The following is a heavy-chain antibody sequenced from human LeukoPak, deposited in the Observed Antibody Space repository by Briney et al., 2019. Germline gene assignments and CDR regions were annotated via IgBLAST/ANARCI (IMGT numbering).Heavy chain of an antibody. V-gene: IGHV3-23*01. CDR1: GFTFSSYA. CDR2: ISGSGGST. J-gene: IGHJ4*02. D-gene: IGHD3-10*01. CDR3: ARGGRYYYGSGSYSPSCFDY. Sequence: GGSLRLSCAASGFTFSSYAMSWVRQAPGKGLEWVSAISGSGGSTYYADSVKGRFTISRDNSKNTLYLQMNSLRAEDTAVYYCARGGRYYYGSGSYSPSCFDYWGQGTLVTVSS.